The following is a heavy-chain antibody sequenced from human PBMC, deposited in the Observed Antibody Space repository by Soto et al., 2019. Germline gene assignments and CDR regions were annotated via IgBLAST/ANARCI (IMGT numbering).Heavy chain of an antibody. CDR1: GYTFTSYG. Sequence: QVQLVQSGAEVKKPGASVKVSCKASGYTFTSYGIRWVRQAPGQGLEWMGCISAYNGNTNYAQKLQGRVTMTTDTYSTKGYMELRSLRSYATAVYYCERGVGWEPLDYWGQGTLVTVSS. V-gene: IGHV1-18*01. D-gene: IGHD1-26*01. J-gene: IGHJ4*02. CDR2: ISAYNGNT. CDR3: ERGVGWEPLDY.